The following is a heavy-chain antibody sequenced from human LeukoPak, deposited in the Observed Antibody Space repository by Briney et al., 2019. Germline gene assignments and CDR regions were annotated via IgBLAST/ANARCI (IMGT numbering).Heavy chain of an antibody. J-gene: IGHJ6*02. Sequence: GASVKVSCKASGYTFTSYDINWVRQATGQGLEWMGWMNPNSGNTGYAQKFQGRVTMTRNTSISTAYMELSSLRSEDTAVYCCARADIVVVVAATRPYYYYYYGMDVWGQGTTVTVSS. CDR2: MNPNSGNT. V-gene: IGHV1-8*01. CDR1: GYTFTSYD. D-gene: IGHD2-15*01. CDR3: ARADIVVVVAATRPYYYYYYGMDV.